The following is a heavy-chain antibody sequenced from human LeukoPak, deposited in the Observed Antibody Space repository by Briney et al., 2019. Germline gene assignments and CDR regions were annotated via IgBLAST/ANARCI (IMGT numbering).Heavy chain of an antibody. CDR2: IIPIFGTA. V-gene: IGHV1-69*13. J-gene: IGHJ2*01. Sequence: SVTVSCTASGGTFSSYAISWVRQAPGQGLEWMGGIIPIFGTANYAQKFQGRVTITADESTSTAYMELSSLRSEDTAVYYCARGPVGDWLWYFDLWGRGTLVTVSS. CDR1: GGTFSSYA. CDR3: ARGPVGDWLWYFDL. D-gene: IGHD1-26*01.